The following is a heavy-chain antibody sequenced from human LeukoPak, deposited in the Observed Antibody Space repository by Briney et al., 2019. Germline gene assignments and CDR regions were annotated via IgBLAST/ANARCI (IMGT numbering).Heavy chain of an antibody. J-gene: IGHJ4*02. CDR3: AKDSGWIQFID. CDR2: ISGSRGNT. D-gene: IGHD5-24*01. CDR1: GFTFSSYA. V-gene: IGHV3-23*01. Sequence: GGSLRLSCAASGFTFSSYAMSWVRQAPGKGLEWVSAISGSRGNTYYADSVKGRFIISRDNSKNTMYLQMNSLRAEDTGVYYCAKDSGWIQFIDWGQGTPVTVSS.